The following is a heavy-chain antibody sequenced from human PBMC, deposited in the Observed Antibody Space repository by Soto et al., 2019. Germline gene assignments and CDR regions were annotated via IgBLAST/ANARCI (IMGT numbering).Heavy chain of an antibody. Sequence: SETLSLTCTVSGGSISSSSYYWGWIRQPPGKGLEWIGSIYYSGSTYYNPSLKSRVTISVDTSKNQFSLKLSSVTAADTAVYYCARQRKGSGEGDVWGKGTTVTVSS. CDR1: GGSISSSSYY. J-gene: IGHJ6*04. D-gene: IGHD3-10*01. CDR2: IYYSGST. V-gene: IGHV4-39*01. CDR3: ARQRKGSGEGDV.